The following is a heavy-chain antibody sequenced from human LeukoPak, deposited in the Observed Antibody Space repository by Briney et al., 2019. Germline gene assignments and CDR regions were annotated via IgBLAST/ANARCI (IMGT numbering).Heavy chain of an antibody. CDR1: GFTVSSNY. V-gene: IGHV3-66*01. Sequence: GGSLRLSCAASGFTVSSNYMNWVRQAPGKGLEWVSVIYSGGSTYYADSVKGRFTISRDSSKNTLYLQMNSLRAEDTAVYYCARSRYGTTWSSSWEFDYWGQGTLVTVSS. J-gene: IGHJ4*02. CDR3: ARSRYGTTWSSSWEFDY. CDR2: IYSGGST. D-gene: IGHD6-13*01.